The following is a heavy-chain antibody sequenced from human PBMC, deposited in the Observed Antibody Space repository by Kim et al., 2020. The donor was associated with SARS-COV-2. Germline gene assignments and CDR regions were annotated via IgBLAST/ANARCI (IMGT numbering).Heavy chain of an antibody. J-gene: IGHJ4*02. CDR2: NT. D-gene: IGHD5-18*01. Sequence: NTYYNPSLKSRVTISVDTSKNPFSLKLSSMTAADTAVYYCASRRDTYFDFWGQGTLVTVSS. V-gene: IGHV4-39*01. CDR3: ASRRDTYFDF.